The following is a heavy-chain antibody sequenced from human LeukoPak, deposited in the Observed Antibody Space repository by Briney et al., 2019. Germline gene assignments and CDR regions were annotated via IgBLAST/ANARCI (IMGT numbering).Heavy chain of an antibody. J-gene: IGHJ4*02. CDR2: IYYSGST. Sequence: SETLSLTCTVSGGSISSYYWSWIRQPPGKGLEWIGYIYYSGSTNYNPSLKSRVTISVDTSKNQFSLKLSSVTAADTAAYYCARQGRVLWELLGYFDYWGQGTLVT. CDR1: GGSISSYY. CDR3: ARQGRVLWELLGYFDY. D-gene: IGHD1-26*01. V-gene: IGHV4-59*08.